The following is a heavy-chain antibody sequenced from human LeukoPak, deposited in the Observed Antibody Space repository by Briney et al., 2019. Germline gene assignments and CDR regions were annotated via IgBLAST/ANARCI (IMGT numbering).Heavy chain of an antibody. CDR2: ISSSSSTI. CDR3: ATINFRPY. J-gene: IGHJ4*02. CDR1: GFTFSSYS. V-gene: IGHV3-48*01. Sequence: PGGSLRLSCAACGFTFSSYSMNWVRQAPGKGLEWGSYISSSSSTIYYADSVKGRFTISRDNAKNSLFLQMNSLRAEDTAIYYCATINFRPYWGQGTLVTVSS. D-gene: IGHD1-1*01.